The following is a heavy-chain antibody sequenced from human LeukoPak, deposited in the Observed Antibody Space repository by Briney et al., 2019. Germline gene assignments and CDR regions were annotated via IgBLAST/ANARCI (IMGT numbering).Heavy chain of an antibody. Sequence: SETLSLTCTVSGGSISSSSYHWGWIRQPPGKGLEWIGSIYYSGSTYYNPSLKSRVTISVDTSKNQFSLKLSSVTAADTAVYYCAGRKQWLVHLAHRGRDWFDPWGQGTLVTVSS. CDR3: AGRKQWLVHLAHRGRDWFDP. V-gene: IGHV4-39*07. CDR1: GGSISSSSYH. CDR2: IYYSGST. J-gene: IGHJ5*02. D-gene: IGHD6-19*01.